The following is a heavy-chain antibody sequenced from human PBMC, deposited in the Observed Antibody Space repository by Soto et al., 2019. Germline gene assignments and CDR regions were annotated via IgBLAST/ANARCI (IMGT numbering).Heavy chain of an antibody. J-gene: IGHJ5*02. CDR1: GGSISNYY. Sequence: SETLSLTCTVSGGSISNYYWSWIRQPPGKGLEWIGYIYYSGSTNYNPSLKSRVTMSADTSKNQLSLKLTSVTAADTAVYYCARESAGSGKNNWFDPWGQGTLVTVSS. CDR3: ARESAGSGKNNWFDP. V-gene: IGHV4-59*01. CDR2: IYYSGST. D-gene: IGHD3-10*01.